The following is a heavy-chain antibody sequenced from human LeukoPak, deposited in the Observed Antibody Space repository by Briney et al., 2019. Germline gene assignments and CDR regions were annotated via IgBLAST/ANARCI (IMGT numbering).Heavy chain of an antibody. J-gene: IGHJ4*02. V-gene: IGHV4-4*07. Sequence: SETLSLTCAVSGASISSYSCWSWIRQPAGKGLEWIGRVFTSGSTDYNPSLKSRVTMSLDTSKNQFSLKLSSVTAADTGVYYCARGYVYYYDGSGYDGHYFDYWGQGTLVTVSS. CDR3: ARGYVYYYDGSGYDGHYFDY. CDR1: GASISSYSC. D-gene: IGHD3-22*01. CDR2: VFTSGST.